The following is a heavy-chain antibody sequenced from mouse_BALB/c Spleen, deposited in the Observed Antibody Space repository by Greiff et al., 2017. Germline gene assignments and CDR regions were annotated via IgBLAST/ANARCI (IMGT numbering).Heavy chain of an antibody. D-gene: IGHD2-1*01. J-gene: IGHJ4*01. CDR1: GFTFSSYG. V-gene: IGHV5-6-3*01. CDR2: INSNGGST. Sequence: EVQRVESGGGLVQPGGSLKLSCAASGFTFSSYGMSWVRQTPDKRLELVATINSNGGSTYYPDSVKGRFTISRDNAKNTLYLQMSSLKSEDTAMYYCARDYYGHAMDYWGQGTSVTVSS. CDR3: ARDYYGHAMDY.